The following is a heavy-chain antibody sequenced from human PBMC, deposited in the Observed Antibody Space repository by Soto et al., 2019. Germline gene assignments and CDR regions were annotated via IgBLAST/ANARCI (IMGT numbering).Heavy chain of an antibody. J-gene: IGHJ4*02. Sequence: GGSLRLSCSVSGFTLNTYSMHWVRQAPGKGLEWVAVVSFDGVNKHYRDSVKGRFTISRDIAKNMLYLQMTSLRLEDTALYYCARDPDLIEAAGNYFDYWGQGTLVTVS. CDR3: ARDPDLIEAAGNYFDY. CDR1: GFTLNTYS. V-gene: IGHV3-30-3*01. D-gene: IGHD6-13*01. CDR2: VSFDGVNK.